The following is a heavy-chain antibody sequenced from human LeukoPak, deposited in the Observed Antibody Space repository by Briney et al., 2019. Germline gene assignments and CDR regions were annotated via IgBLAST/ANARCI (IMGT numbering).Heavy chain of an antibody. J-gene: IGHJ6*03. CDR1: GGSISSYY. CDR2: IYYSGST. V-gene: IGHV4-59*01. Sequence: SETLSLTCTVSGGSISSYYWGWIRQPPGEGLEWIGYIYYSGSTNYNPSLKSRVTISVDTSKNQFSLKLSSVTAADTAVYYCARTWDYDILTGPLYYYMDVWGKGTTVTVSS. D-gene: IGHD3-9*01. CDR3: ARTWDYDILTGPLYYYMDV.